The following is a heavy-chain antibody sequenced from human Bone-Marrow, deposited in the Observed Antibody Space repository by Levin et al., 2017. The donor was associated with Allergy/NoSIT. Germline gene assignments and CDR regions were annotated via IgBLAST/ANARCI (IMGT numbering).Heavy chain of an antibody. CDR1: GFTFSSFG. CDR3: ARDRERRDSYNLDY. D-gene: IGHD5-24*01. Sequence: PGGSLRLSCVASGFTFSSFGMHWVRQGPAKGLEWVALVWYDGSKKDYADSVRGRFTISRDNSKNTLYLQMNSLRAEDTAVYYCARDRERRDSYNLDYWGQGTQVTVSS. J-gene: IGHJ4*02. CDR2: VWYDGSKK. V-gene: IGHV3-33*01.